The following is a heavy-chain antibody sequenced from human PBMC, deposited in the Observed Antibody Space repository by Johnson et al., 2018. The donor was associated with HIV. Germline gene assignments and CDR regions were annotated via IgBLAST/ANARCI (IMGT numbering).Heavy chain of an antibody. D-gene: IGHD4-11*01. CDR1: GLTFSNYD. CDR3: TKDHDYWDAFDL. J-gene: IGHJ3*01. CDR2: IQYDGKNK. Sequence: QVLLVESGGGLVQPGGSLRISCTASGLTFSNYDMHWVRQSPGRWLEEVAFIQYDGKNKYYADSVKGRFTISRDNSKNTLFLQMSSLRTEDTAVYYCTKDHDYWDAFDLWGQGSMVTVSS. V-gene: IGHV3-30*02.